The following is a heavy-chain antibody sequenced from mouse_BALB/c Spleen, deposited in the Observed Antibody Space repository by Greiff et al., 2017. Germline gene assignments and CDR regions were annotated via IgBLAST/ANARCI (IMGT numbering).Heavy chain of an antibody. CDR3: NRGYYGSRPWAMDY. Sequence: EVQLQQSGAELVRSGASVKLSYTASGFNIKDYYMHWVKQRPEQGLEWIGWIDPENGDTEYAPKFQGKATMTADTSSNTAYLQLSSLTSEDTAVYYCNRGYYGSRPWAMDYWGQGTSVTVS. CDR1: GFNIKDYY. J-gene: IGHJ4*01. D-gene: IGHD1-1*01. V-gene: IGHV14-4*02. CDR2: IDPENGDT.